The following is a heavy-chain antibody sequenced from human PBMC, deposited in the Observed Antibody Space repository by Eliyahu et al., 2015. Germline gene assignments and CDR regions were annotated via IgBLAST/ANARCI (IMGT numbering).Heavy chain of an antibody. D-gene: IGHD3-10*01. CDR1: GFTFSSYA. Sequence: EVQLLESGGGLVQPGGSLRXSCAASGFTFSSYAMSWVRQAPGKGRVWVSAISGSGGSTYYADSVKGRFTISRDNSKNTLYLQMNSLRAEDTAVYYCAKDIGSGSPYYFDYWGQGTLVTVSS. J-gene: IGHJ4*02. CDR2: ISGSGGST. V-gene: IGHV3-23*01. CDR3: AKDIGSGSPYYFDY.